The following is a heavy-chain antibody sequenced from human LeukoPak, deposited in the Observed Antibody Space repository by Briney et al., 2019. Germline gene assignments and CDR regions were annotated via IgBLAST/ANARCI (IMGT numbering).Heavy chain of an antibody. J-gene: IGHJ4*02. D-gene: IGHD3-10*01. CDR2: ISSGSTYI. CDR3: ARESFGEEHPL. CDR1: GFTFSSFS. V-gene: IGHV3-21*01. Sequence: GGSLRLFCTASGFTFSSFSMNWVRQAPGKGLEWVSSISSGSTYIYYADSLKDRFIISRDNAKSSLYLQMNSLRAEDTAVYYCARESFGEEHPLWGQGTLVTVSS.